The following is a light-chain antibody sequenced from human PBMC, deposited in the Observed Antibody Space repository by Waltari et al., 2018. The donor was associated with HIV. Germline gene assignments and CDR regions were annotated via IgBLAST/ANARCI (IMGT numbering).Light chain of an antibody. V-gene: IGLV2-11*01. Sequence: QSALTQPRSVSGSPGQSVTISCTGTRSDVGGYNYVPWSQQHPGKAPKLMLYDVSNRPSGVPDRFSGSKSGNTASLTISGLQAEDEADYYCCSYAGTYTWVFGGGTKLTVL. CDR1: RSDVGGYNY. CDR3: CSYAGTYTWV. CDR2: DVS. J-gene: IGLJ3*02.